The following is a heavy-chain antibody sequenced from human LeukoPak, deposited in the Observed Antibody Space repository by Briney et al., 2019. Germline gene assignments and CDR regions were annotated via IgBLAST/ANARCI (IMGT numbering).Heavy chain of an antibody. J-gene: IGHJ4*02. Sequence: PSETLSLTCAVYGGSFSGCYWSWIRQPPGKGLEWLGEINHSGSTNYNPSLKSRVTISVDTSKNQFSLKLSSVTAADTAVYYCARGLPKRGAFLTGYYYFDYWGQGTLVTVSS. CDR2: INHSGST. CDR3: ARGLPKRGAFLTGYYYFDY. CDR1: GGSFSGCY. D-gene: IGHD3-9*01. V-gene: IGHV4-34*01.